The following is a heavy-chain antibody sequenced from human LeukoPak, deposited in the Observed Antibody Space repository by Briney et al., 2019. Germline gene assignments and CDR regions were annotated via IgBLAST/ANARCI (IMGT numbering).Heavy chain of an antibody. CDR2: INGDETRT. D-gene: IGHD3-10*01. Sequence: GGSLKLFRLIFGFHFSDFLMHWVRQAPGKGLVWVSRINGDETRTNYADSVKGRFTISRDNAKNTLYLQMNSLSAEDTAVYYCAREPLTGTRRQSDALDIWGQGTTVTVSS. V-gene: IGHV3-74*01. CDR1: GFHFSDFL. CDR3: AREPLTGTRRQSDALDI. J-gene: IGHJ3*02.